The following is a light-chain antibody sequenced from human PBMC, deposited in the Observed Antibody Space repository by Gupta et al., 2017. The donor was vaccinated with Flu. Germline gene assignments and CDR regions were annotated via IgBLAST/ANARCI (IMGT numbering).Light chain of an antibody. CDR2: DAS. CDR3: QQCENWPA. Sequence: SPATLSLSPGERSTPSCRASQSLSSSLERYYDIPVLAPRLLIYDASNRATGIPDRFSGSGSGTDFTLTISSLEPEDFAIYYCQQCENWPAFGPGTRLEIK. CDR1: QSLSSS. V-gene: IGKV3-11*01. J-gene: IGKJ5*01.